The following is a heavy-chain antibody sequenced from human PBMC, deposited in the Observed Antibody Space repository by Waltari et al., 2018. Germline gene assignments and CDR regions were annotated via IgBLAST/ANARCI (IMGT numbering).Heavy chain of an antibody. CDR3: ASTRDGDGYNYPSEYFQH. CDR2: IIPIFGTA. CDR1: GGTFSSYA. D-gene: IGHD5-12*01. J-gene: IGHJ1*01. Sequence: QVQLVQSGAEVKKPGSSVKVSCKASGGTFSSYAISWVRQAPGQGLEWMGGIIPIFGTANYAQKFQGRVTITTDESTSTAYMELSSLRSEDTAVYYCASTRDGDGYNYPSEYFQHWGQGTLVTVSS. V-gene: IGHV1-69*05.